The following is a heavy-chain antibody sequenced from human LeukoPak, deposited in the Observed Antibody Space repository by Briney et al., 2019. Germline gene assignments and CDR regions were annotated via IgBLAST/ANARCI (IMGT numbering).Heavy chain of an antibody. J-gene: IGHJ4*02. CDR1: GFTFNNYD. CDR2: ISSAGDA. CDR3: ARGGGSGWFSFDS. D-gene: IGHD6-19*01. V-gene: IGHV3-13*04. Sequence: PGGSLRLSCAAFGFTFNNYDMYWVRQDTGEGLEWVASISSAGDAFYPGSVKGRFIISRETAKNFLYLQMNSLRAGDTAVYYCARGGGSGWFSFDSWGQGALVTVSS.